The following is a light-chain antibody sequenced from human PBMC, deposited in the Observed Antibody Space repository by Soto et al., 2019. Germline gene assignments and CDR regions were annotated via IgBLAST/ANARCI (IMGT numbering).Light chain of an antibody. V-gene: IGLV1-47*01. CDR2: RNN. Sequence: QSVLTQPPSASGTPGQRVTISCSGSSSNIGSNYVYWYQQLPGTAPKLLIDRNNQRPSGVPDRVSGSKSGTSASLAISGLRSEDEADYYCAAWDDSLSGVVFGGGTKRTVL. CDR3: AAWDDSLSGVV. CDR1: SSNIGSNY. J-gene: IGLJ2*01.